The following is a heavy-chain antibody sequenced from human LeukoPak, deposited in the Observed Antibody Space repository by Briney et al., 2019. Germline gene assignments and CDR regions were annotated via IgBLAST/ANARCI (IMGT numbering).Heavy chain of an antibody. Sequence: PSETLSLTCTVSGGSISSYYWSWIRQPPGKGLEWIGYIYYSGSTNYNPSLKSRVTISVDTSKNQFSLKLGSVTAADTAVYYCARDPTGTPTFDYWGQGTLVTVSS. CDR1: GGSISSYY. CDR2: IYYSGST. CDR3: ARDPTGTPTFDY. J-gene: IGHJ4*02. V-gene: IGHV4-59*01. D-gene: IGHD1-7*01.